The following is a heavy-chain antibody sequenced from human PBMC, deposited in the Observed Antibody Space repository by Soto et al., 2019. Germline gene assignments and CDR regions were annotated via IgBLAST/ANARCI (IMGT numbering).Heavy chain of an antibody. V-gene: IGHV3-23*01. CDR3: AKDYVPADYSSAWYRYTH. Sequence: GGSLRLSCAASGFTFSKFAMNWVRQSPGKGLEWVSAISGSGGGIYYADSVKGRFTISRDNSKNTLYLQMNNLRAEDTAAYYCAKDYVPADYSSAWYRYTHWGQGTLVTVSS. CDR2: ISGSGGGI. CDR1: GFTFSKFA. D-gene: IGHD6-19*01. J-gene: IGHJ4*02.